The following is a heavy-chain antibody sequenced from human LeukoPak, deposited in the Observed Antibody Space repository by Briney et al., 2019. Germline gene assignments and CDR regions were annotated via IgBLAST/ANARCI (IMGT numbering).Heavy chain of an antibody. Sequence: GASVKVSCKASGYRLINYGISWGRQAPGQGLEWMGWINAYNGNTKYAQKLQGRVTMTTDTSTSTAYMELRSLRSDDTAVYYCARYRLSDSPINWFDPWGQGTLVTVSS. D-gene: IGHD3-22*01. J-gene: IGHJ5*02. CDR1: GYRLINYG. CDR2: INAYNGNT. V-gene: IGHV1-18*04. CDR3: ARYRLSDSPINWFDP.